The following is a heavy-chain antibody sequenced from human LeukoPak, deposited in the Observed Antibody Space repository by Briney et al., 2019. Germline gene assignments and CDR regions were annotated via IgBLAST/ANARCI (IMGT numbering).Heavy chain of an antibody. J-gene: IGHJ2*01. D-gene: IGHD3-22*01. Sequence: PGGFLRLSCAASGFTFSSYPMSWVRQAPGKGLEWLSSISGSGGPTYYADSVKGRFTISRDNSKNTLYLQVNSLRAEDTGVYYCAKGRITMIVDDWYFDLWGRGTLVTVSS. CDR1: GFTFSSYP. V-gene: IGHV3-23*01. CDR2: ISGSGGPT. CDR3: AKGRITMIVDDWYFDL.